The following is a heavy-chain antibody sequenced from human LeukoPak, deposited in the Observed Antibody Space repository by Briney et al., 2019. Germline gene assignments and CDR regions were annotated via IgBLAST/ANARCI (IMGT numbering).Heavy chain of an antibody. CDR3: ARGTWDVAATPHSLDT. J-gene: IGHJ5*02. CDR2: ISGYNGHT. Sequence: GASVKVSCNAFGFSFVRFGFNWVRQAPGQGLEWMGWISGYNGHTRYEQKFHDRVTMTTDSSTSTVYMELRSLRYDDTALYYCARGTWDVAATPHSLDTWGQGTLVLVSS. D-gene: IGHD1-14*01. CDR1: GFSFVRFG. V-gene: IGHV1-18*01.